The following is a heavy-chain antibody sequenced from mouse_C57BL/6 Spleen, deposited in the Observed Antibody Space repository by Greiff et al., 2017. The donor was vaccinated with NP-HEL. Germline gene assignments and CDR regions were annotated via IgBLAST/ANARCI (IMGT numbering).Heavy chain of an antibody. CDR3: ARRDYGSSYYFDY. V-gene: IGHV1-50*01. CDR2: IDPSDSYT. CDR1: GYTFTSYW. Sequence: QVQLQQPGAELVKPGASVKLSCKASGYTFTSYWMQWVKQRPGQGLEWIGEIDPSDSYTNYNQKFKGKATLTVDTSSSTAYMQRSSLTSEDSALYYCARRDYGSSYYFDYWGQGTTLTVSS. J-gene: IGHJ2*01. D-gene: IGHD1-1*01.